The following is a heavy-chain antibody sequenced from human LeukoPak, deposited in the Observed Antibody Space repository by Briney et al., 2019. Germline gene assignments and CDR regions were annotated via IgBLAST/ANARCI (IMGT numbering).Heavy chain of an antibody. Sequence: SETLSLTCTVSGGSISSYYWSRIRQPPGKGLEWIGYIYYSGSTNYNPSLKSRVTISVDTSKNQFSLKLSSVTAADTAVYYCARFKNIYCSGGSCYSNWFDPWGQGTLVTVSS. J-gene: IGHJ5*02. CDR1: GGSISSYY. CDR2: IYYSGST. D-gene: IGHD2-15*01. CDR3: ARFKNIYCSGGSCYSNWFDP. V-gene: IGHV4-59*12.